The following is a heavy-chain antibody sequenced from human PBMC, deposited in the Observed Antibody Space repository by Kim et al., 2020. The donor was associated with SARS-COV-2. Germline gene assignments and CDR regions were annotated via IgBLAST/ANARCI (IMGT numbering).Heavy chain of an antibody. CDR1: GYTLTELS. CDR3: ATGVAVAGTPVDYYYYYGMDV. V-gene: IGHV1-24*01. CDR2: FDPEDGET. D-gene: IGHD6-19*01. Sequence: ASVKVSCKVSGYTLTELSMHWVRQAPGKGLEWMGGFDPEDGETIYAQKFQGGVTMTEDTSTDTAYMELSSLRSEDTAVYYCATGVAVAGTPVDYYYYYGMDVWGQGTTVTVSS. J-gene: IGHJ6*02.